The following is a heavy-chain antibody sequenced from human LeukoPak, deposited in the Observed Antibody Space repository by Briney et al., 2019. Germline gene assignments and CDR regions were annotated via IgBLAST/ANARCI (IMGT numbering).Heavy chain of an antibody. D-gene: IGHD3-16*02. V-gene: IGHV3-23*01. CDR3: AKGSVTRYYFDY. CDR2: ISGSGGST. Sequence: GGSLRLSCAASGFTFSNAWMSWVRQAPGKGLEWVSAISGSGGSTYYADSVKGRFTISRDNSKNTLYLQMNSLRAEDTAVYYCAKGSVTRYYFDYWGQGTLVTVSS. CDR1: GFTFSNAW. J-gene: IGHJ4*02.